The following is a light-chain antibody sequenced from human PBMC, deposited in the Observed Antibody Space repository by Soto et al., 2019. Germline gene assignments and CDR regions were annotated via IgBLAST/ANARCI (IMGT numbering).Light chain of an antibody. Sequence: DIQMTHYPYSVSASVGDTVTITCRASQGLKFLAWYQQKPGKAPRLLIYEATNLQSGVPPRFSGSGSGTDFTLTISSLQPEDFATYFCQQANSFPITFGQGTRLEIK. CDR3: QQANSFPIT. V-gene: IGKV1-12*01. CDR1: QGLKF. J-gene: IGKJ5*01. CDR2: EAT.